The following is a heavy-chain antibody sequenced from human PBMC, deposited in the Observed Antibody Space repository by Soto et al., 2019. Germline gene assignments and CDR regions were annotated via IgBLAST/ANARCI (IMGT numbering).Heavy chain of an antibody. D-gene: IGHD2-15*01. CDR1: GFTFSSYS. Sequence: GGSLRLSCAASGFTFSSYSMNWVRQAPGKGLEWVSYISSSSTTKYYADSVKGRFTISRDNAKNSLYLQMNSLRAEDTAVYYCARDVFSGNNCLTWYDTWGQGTLLTVSS. J-gene: IGHJ5*02. V-gene: IGHV3-48*01. CDR2: ISSSSTTK. CDR3: ARDVFSGNNCLTWYDT.